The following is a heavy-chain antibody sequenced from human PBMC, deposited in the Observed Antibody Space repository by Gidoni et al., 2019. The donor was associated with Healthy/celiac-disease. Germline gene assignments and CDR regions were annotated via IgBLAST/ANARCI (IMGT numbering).Heavy chain of an antibody. D-gene: IGHD6-19*01. V-gene: IGHV3-21*01. CDR2: IGSSSSSI. CDR1: GFTFSSYS. J-gene: IGHJ4*02. CDR3: ARVACCVAGTLYFDY. Sequence: EVQLVESGGGLVKPGGSLRPSCAASGFTFSSYSMNWVRQAPGKGLEWVSAIGSSSSSIYYADSVKGRFTISRDNAKNSLYLQMNSLRAEDTAVYYCARVACCVAGTLYFDYWGQGTLVTVSS.